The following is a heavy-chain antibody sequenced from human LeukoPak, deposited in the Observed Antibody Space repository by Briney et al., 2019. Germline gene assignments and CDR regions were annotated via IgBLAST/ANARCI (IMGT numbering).Heavy chain of an antibody. Sequence: ASVKVSCKVSGYTLTELSMHWVRQAPGKGREWMGGFDPEDGETIYAQKFQGRVTMTEDTSTDTAYMKLSSLRSEDTAVYYCATTTTPPDAFDIWGQGTMVTVSS. D-gene: IGHD1-1*01. J-gene: IGHJ3*02. CDR2: FDPEDGET. V-gene: IGHV1-24*01. CDR3: ATTTTPPDAFDI. CDR1: GYTLTELS.